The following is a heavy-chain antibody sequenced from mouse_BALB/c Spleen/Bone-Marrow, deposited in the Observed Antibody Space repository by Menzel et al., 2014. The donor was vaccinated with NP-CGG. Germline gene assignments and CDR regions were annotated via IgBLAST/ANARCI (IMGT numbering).Heavy chain of an antibody. CDR1: GFDFSRYW. Sequence: EXQLQQSGGGLVQPGGSLKFSCAASGFDFSRYWMSWVRQAPGKGLEWIGEINPDSRTINYAPSLKYKFIISRDNAKNTLYLQMNKVRSEDTALYYCAXXGYYGYFAYWGXXXXXTXSS. V-gene: IGHV4-1*02. D-gene: IGHD2-3*01. CDR3: AXXGYYGYFAY. J-gene: IGHJ2*01. CDR2: INPDSRTI.